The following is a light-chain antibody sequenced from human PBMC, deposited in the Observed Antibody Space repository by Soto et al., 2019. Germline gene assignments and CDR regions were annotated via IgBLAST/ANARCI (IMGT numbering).Light chain of an antibody. V-gene: IGLV2-14*01. CDR1: SSDVGGYNY. CDR2: DVS. J-gene: IGLJ1*01. CDR3: SSYTSSSSYV. Sequence: QYALTQPASVSGSPGQSITIYCTGTSSDVGGYNYVSWYQQHPGKAPKLMIYDVSNRPSGVSNRFSGSKSGNTASLTISGLQAEDEADYYCSSYTSSSSYVFGTGTKLTVL.